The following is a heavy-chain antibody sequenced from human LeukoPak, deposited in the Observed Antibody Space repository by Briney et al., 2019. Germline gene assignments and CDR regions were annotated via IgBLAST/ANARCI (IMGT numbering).Heavy chain of an antibody. CDR1: GFTFSNYG. Sequence: PGGTLRLSCAASGFTFSNYGMQWVRQAPGKGLEWLADVSHDGGTKFYADSVKGRFTISRDNSKNTLDLEMYSLRTEDTAVYYCAKEFTSYSSGWYFQHWGQGTLVTVSS. CDR2: VSHDGGTK. J-gene: IGHJ1*01. CDR3: AKEFTSYSSGWYFQH. D-gene: IGHD6-25*01. V-gene: IGHV3-30*18.